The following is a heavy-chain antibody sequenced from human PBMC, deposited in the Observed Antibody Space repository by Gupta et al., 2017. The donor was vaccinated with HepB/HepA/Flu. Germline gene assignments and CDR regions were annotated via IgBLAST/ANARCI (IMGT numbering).Heavy chain of an antibody. CDR2: ISATDGST. V-gene: IGHV3-23*01. Sequence: EVQLLESGGGLVQPGGSLRLSCAASGFTLSNSAMSWVRQAPGKGLEWVSGISATDGSTHYADSVKGRFTISRDISKNTLDLQVNSLRAEDTALYYCAKGGGSGTYYNGLFGCWGRGTLVTVSS. CDR3: AKGGGSGTYYNGLFGC. D-gene: IGHD3-10*01. CDR1: GFTLSNSA. J-gene: IGHJ4*02.